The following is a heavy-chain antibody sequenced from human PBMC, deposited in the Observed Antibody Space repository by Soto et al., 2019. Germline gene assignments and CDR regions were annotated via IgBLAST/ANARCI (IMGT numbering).Heavy chain of an antibody. CDR1: GGSISSGGYY. Sequence: SETLSLTCTVSGGSISSGGYYWSWIRQHPGKGLEWVGYIYYSGSTYSNPSLKSRLTISVDTSKNQFSLKLSSVTAADTAVYYCARDLGYGDYVAFDYWGQGTLVTVSS. J-gene: IGHJ4*02. V-gene: IGHV4-31*03. CDR3: ARDLGYGDYVAFDY. CDR2: IYYSGST. D-gene: IGHD4-17*01.